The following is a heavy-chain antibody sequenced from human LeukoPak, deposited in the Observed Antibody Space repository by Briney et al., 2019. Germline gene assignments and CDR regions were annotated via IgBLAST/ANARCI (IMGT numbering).Heavy chain of an antibody. CDR3: ARVNYDSSGYYSYYFDY. Sequence: SETLSLTCTVSGGSVSSGSYYWSWIRQPPGKGLEGIGYIYYSGSTNYNPSLKSPVTISVDTSKNQFSLKLSSVTAADTAVYYCARVNYDSSGYYSYYFDYWGQGTLVTVSS. CDR2: IYYSGST. V-gene: IGHV4-61*01. J-gene: IGHJ4*02. CDR1: GGSVSSGSYY. D-gene: IGHD3-22*01.